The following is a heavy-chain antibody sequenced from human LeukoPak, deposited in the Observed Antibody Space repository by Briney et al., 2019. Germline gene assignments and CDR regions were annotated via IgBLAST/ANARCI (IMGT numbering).Heavy chain of an antibody. CDR3: ARNPHHDDDADEGFDY. CDR1: GGSFRSSLYY. J-gene: IGHJ4*02. CDR2: ISYTGKT. Sequence: SETLSLTCTVSGGSFRSSLYYWGWIRQPPGKGLEWNGHISYTGKTYYNPSLKSRVTISVDSSKNQFSLNLSSVTAADTAIYYCARNPHHDDDADEGFDYWGQGTLVTVSS. V-gene: IGHV4-39*07. D-gene: IGHD3-16*01.